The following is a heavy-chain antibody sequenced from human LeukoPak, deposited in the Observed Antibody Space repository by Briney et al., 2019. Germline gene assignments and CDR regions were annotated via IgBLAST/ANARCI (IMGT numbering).Heavy chain of an antibody. V-gene: IGHV5-51*01. CDR3: ARRGYCSGGSRYSAPFDY. D-gene: IGHD2-15*01. Sequence: GESLKISCKGSGYSFTTYWIGWVRQMPGKGLEWMGIIYPGDSDTRYSPSFQGQVTISADKSLSTAYLQWSSLKASDTAVSYCARRGYCSGGSRYSAPFDYWGQGTLVTVSS. CDR1: GYSFTTYW. CDR2: IYPGDSDT. J-gene: IGHJ4*02.